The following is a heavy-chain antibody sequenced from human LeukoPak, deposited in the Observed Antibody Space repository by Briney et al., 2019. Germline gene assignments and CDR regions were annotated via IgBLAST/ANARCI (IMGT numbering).Heavy chain of an antibody. V-gene: IGHV4-59*12. CDR1: GGSISSYY. CDR2: IYYSGST. Sequence: SETLSLTCTVSGGSISSYYWSWIRQPPGKGLEWIGYIYYSGSTNYNPSLKSRVTISVDTSKNQFSLKLSSVTAADTAVYYCARCPSEELGYFDYWGQGTLVTVSS. D-gene: IGHD1-7*01. J-gene: IGHJ4*02. CDR3: ARCPSEELGYFDY.